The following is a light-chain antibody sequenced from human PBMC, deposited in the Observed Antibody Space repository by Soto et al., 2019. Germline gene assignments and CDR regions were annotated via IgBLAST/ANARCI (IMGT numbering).Light chain of an antibody. CDR3: MQSIQLPSWT. V-gene: IGKV2D-29*01. Sequence: VLTPSVLSLPVTPGRPASSACKCSAWLLHRDGKTYLYWYLQKPGQPPQLLIYEVSSLVSGVPARFSGSGSGTDFTLKISRVEAEDVGVYYCMQSIQLPSWTFGQGTKVDIK. J-gene: IGKJ1*01. CDR2: EVS. CDR1: AWLLHRDGKTY.